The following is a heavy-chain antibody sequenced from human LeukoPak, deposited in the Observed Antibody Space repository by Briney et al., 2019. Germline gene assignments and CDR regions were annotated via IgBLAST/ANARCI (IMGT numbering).Heavy chain of an antibody. Sequence: GASLRLSCAASGFTFSSCGMNWVRQAPGKGLEWVSGLSDSGDNTYYIDSVRGRFTISRDNSKNTLYLQVNSLRAEDTAVYYCAKWGDYDILTGYYVPDYWGQGTLVTVSS. CDR1: GFTFSSCG. V-gene: IGHV3-23*01. J-gene: IGHJ4*02. CDR2: LSDSGDNT. CDR3: AKWGDYDILTGYYVPDY. D-gene: IGHD3-9*01.